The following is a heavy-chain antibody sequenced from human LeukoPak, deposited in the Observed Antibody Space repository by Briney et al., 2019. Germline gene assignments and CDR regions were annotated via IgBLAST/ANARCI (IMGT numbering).Heavy chain of an antibody. CDR2: ISSSGSTI. CDR1: GFTFSSFG. Sequence: GGSLRLSCAASGFTFSSFGMHWIRQAPGKGLEWVSYISSSGSTIYYADSVKGRFTISRDNAKNSLYLQMNSLRAEDTAVYYCARSGSHDFWSGYYNRYYYYYMDVWGKGTTVTVSS. J-gene: IGHJ6*03. CDR3: ARSGSHDFWSGYYNRYYYYYMDV. V-gene: IGHV3-48*04. D-gene: IGHD3-3*01.